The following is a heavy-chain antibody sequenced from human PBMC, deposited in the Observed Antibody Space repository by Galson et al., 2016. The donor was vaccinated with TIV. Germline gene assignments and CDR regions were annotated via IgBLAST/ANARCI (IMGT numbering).Heavy chain of an antibody. D-gene: IGHD3-22*01. CDR1: GGIFRRHA. Sequence: SVKVSCKVSGGIFRRHAISWVRQAPGQGLEWMGGIIPMFGTANYARNFQGRVTITADKSTSTAYMELSSLRYEDTAVDYCAEASKYDSSGYYRDVFDIWGQGTTVTVSS. V-gene: IGHV1-69*06. CDR3: AEASKYDSSGYYRDVFDI. CDR2: IIPMFGTA. J-gene: IGHJ3*02.